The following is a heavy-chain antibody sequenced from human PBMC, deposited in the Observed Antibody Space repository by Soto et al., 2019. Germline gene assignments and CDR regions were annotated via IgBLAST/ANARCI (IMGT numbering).Heavy chain of an antibody. CDR1: GDSISSADYY. Sequence: SETLSLTCTVSGDSISSADYYWSWVRQTPGKGLEWIGHIFYSGTTYYNPSLKSRLTISVDTSKNHFSLRLTSVTAADTAVYYCARDLWVEPELYYYGMDVWGQGTTVTVSS. J-gene: IGHJ6*02. CDR3: ARDLWVEPELYYYGMDV. D-gene: IGHD1-1*01. CDR2: IFYSGTT. V-gene: IGHV4-30-4*01.